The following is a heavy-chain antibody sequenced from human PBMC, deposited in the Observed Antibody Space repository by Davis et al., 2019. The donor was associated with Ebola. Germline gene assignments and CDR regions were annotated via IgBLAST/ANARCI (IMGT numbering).Heavy chain of an antibody. CDR3: ARVVTEYRSSWYGAFI. CDR1: GGSISSGSYY. Sequence: SETLSLTCTVSGGSISSGSYYWSWIRQPAGKGLEWIGHFYARGSTNYSPSLKSRVTISVDTSKNQFSLKLTSVTAADTAVYYCARVVTEYRSSWYGAFIWGQGTLVTVSS. CDR2: FYARGST. D-gene: IGHD6-13*01. V-gene: IGHV4-61*09. J-gene: IGHJ4*02.